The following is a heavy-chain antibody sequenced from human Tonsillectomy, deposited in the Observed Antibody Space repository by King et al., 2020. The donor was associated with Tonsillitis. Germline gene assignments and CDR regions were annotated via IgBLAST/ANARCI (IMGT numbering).Heavy chain of an antibody. Sequence: VQLVESGGGVVQPGRSLRLSCAASGFPFRSYGMHWVRQAPGKGLEWVILISDDGNKKYYADSVMGRFTISRDNAQNTLYLQMNSLTAEDTAVYYCAKSIGYGDSDSAMDVWGHGPTVTVSS. V-gene: IGHV3-30*18. CDR3: AKSIGYGDSDSAMDV. CDR2: ISDDGNKK. CDR1: GFPFRSYG. D-gene: IGHD4-17*01. J-gene: IGHJ6*02.